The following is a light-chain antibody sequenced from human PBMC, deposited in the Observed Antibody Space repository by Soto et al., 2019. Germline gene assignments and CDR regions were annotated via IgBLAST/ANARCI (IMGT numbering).Light chain of an antibody. Sequence: DIQMTQSPSSLSASVGDRVTITCRASQDISNYLAWYQQKPEKVPKLLIYAASTLQSGVPSRFSGSGSGTDFTLTISSLQPEDFATYYRQKYNSAPQTFGQGTKVEIK. CDR1: QDISNY. V-gene: IGKV1-27*01. CDR3: QKYNSAPQT. J-gene: IGKJ1*01. CDR2: AAS.